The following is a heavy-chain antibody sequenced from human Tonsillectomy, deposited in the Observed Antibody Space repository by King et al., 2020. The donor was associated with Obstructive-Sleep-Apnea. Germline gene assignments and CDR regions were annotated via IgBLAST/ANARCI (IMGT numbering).Heavy chain of an antibody. D-gene: IGHD3-22*01. V-gene: IGHV4-39*07. J-gene: IGHJ2*01. CDR2: LYYGGST. CDR1: DGSISSSSYC. Sequence: LQLQESGPGLVKPSETLSLRCTVSDGSISSSSYCWGWIRQPPGKGLEWIGSLYYGGSTYYNPSLKSRVTISVDTSKNQLSLKLSSVSAADTAVYYCAREPLNYYDTSGFYYARYFDLWGRGTLVTVSS. CDR3: AREPLNYYDTSGFYYARYFDL.